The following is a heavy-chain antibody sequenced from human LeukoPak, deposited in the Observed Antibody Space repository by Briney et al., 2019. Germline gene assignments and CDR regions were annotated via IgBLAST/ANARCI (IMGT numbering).Heavy chain of an antibody. CDR1: GFTLSNSG. D-gene: IGHD4-17*01. J-gene: IGHJ4*02. CDR3: ARADYGDYKDY. V-gene: IGHV3-21*01. Sequence: GGSLRLSCAASGFTLSNSGMNWVRQAPGRGLEWVSSISTTSSYIYYADSVKGRFTISRDNAKNSLYLQMNSLRAEDTAVYYCARADYGDYKDYWGQGTLVTVSP. CDR2: ISTTSSYI.